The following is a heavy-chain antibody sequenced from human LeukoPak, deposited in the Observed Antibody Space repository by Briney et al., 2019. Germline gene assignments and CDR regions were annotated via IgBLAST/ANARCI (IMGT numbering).Heavy chain of an antibody. CDR2: IHYSGAT. J-gene: IGHJ4*02. V-gene: IGHV4-59*08. CDR1: GGSISYDY. Sequence: PSETLSLTCTVSGGSISYDYWSWIRQSPGKRLEWIGYIHYSGATNYNPSLKSRVTISVDTSKNQFPLKLSSVTAADTALYYCATLRRASTAFDSWGQGALVTVSS. CDR3: ATLRRASTAFDS. D-gene: IGHD2-2*01.